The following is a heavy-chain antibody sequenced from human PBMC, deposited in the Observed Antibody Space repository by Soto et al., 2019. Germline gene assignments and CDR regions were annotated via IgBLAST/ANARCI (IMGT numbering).Heavy chain of an antibody. V-gene: IGHV2-26*01. J-gene: IGHJ4*02. D-gene: IGHD6-19*01. CDR3: ARIRWPYSSGWSYDY. CDR1: GFSLSNARMG. CDR2: IFSNDEK. Sequence: ASGPTLVNPTETLTLTCTVSGFSLSNARMGVSWIRQPPGKALEWLAHIFSNDEKSYSTSLKSRLTISKDTSKSQVVLTMTNMDPVDTATYYCARIRWPYSSGWSYDYWGQGTLVTVSS.